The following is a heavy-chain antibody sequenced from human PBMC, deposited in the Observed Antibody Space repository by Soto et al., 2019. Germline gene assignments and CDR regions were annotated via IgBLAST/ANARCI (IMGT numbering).Heavy chain of an antibody. CDR2: INPYNGNT. CDR3: ERGVRTTGPYEDFDI. V-gene: IGHV1-18*01. J-gene: IGHJ3*02. CDR1: GYPFTSYC. Sequence: SVKVSCKASGYPFTSYCISWVRQAPGQGLEWMGWINPYNGNTNYAQKLQGGVTMTTDTSTSTAYMELRSLKSDDTAVYYCERGVRTTGPYEDFDIWGKVTMVTV. D-gene: IGHD1-1*01.